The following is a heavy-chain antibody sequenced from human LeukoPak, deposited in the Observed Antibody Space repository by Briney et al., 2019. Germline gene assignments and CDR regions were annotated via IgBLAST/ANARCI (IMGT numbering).Heavy chain of an antibody. CDR3: AQVVAATPIIDY. Sequence: GGSLRLSCAASGFTFSSYAMSWVRQAPGKGLEWVSAISGSGGSTYYADSVKGRFTISRDNSKNTLYLQMNSLRAEDTAVYYCAQVVAATPIIDYWGQGTLDTVSS. J-gene: IGHJ4*02. V-gene: IGHV3-23*01. D-gene: IGHD2-15*01. CDR2: ISGSGGST. CDR1: GFTFSSYA.